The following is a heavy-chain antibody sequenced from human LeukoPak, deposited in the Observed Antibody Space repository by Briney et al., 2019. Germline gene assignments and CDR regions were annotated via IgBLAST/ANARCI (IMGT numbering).Heavy chain of an antibody. V-gene: IGHV3-21*05. CDR2: ISSSSSVK. CDR3: ARAQVGTFDY. Sequence: PGGSLRLSCAASGFTFSSYSMIWVRQAPGKGLEWVSYISSSSSVKYYADSVKGRFTISRDNAKSSLYLQMNSLRAEDTAVYYCARAQVGTFDYWGQGTLVTVSS. D-gene: IGHD1-26*01. J-gene: IGHJ4*02. CDR1: GFTFSSYS.